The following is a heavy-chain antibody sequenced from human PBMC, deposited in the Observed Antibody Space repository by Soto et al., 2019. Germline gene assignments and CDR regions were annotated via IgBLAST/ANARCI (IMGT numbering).Heavy chain of an antibody. CDR3: ARVIMIFGVANLGSYFDY. CDR1: GGIFSSYA. D-gene: IGHD3-3*01. Sequence: QVQLVQSGAEIKKPGSSVKVSCKASGGIFSSYAISWLRQAPGQGLEWMGWISPSNGQTIYAQNFHGRVTMTTDTSTATAHMELRSLISDDTAVYYCARVIMIFGVANLGSYFDYWGQGTRVTVSA. J-gene: IGHJ4*02. V-gene: IGHV1-18*01. CDR2: ISPSNGQT.